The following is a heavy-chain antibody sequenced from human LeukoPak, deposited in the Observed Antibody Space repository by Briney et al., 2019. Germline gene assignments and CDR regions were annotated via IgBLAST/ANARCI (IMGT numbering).Heavy chain of an antibody. CDR3: ARDLNYFDY. J-gene: IGHJ4*02. Sequence: SETLSLTCTVSGGSISSYSWSWIRQPPGKGLEWIGDVYYSGSTNNNPSLRSRVTISVDTSKNQFSLKLSSVTAADTAVYYCARDLNYFDYWGQGTLVTVSS. CDR1: GGSISSYS. CDR2: VYYSGST. V-gene: IGHV4-59*01.